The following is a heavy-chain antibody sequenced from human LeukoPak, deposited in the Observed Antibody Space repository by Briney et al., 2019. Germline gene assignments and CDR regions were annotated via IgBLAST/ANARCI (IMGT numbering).Heavy chain of an antibody. D-gene: IGHD1-1*01. Sequence: ASVKVSCKASGYTSTSYYMHWVRQAPGQGLEWMGIINPSGGSTSYAQKFQGRVTMTRDTSTSTVYMELSSLRSEDTAVYYCAREHEDGWNDHLINYWGQGTLVTVSS. CDR2: INPSGGST. V-gene: IGHV1-46*01. J-gene: IGHJ4*02. CDR1: GYTSTSYY. CDR3: AREHEDGWNDHLINY.